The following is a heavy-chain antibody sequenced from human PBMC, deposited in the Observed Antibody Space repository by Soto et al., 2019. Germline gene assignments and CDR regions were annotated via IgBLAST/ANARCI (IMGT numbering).Heavy chain of an antibody. V-gene: IGHV1-18*01. J-gene: IGHJ6*02. CDR2: ISAYSGNT. D-gene: IGHD6-19*01. CDR3: ARVVYRSGWYYDVMDV. CDR1: GYTFTSYG. Sequence: ASVKVSCKASGYTFTSYGISWVRQAPGQGLEWMGWISAYSGNTNYAQKLQGRVTMTTDTSTSTAYMELRSLRSDDTAVYYCARVVYRSGWYYDVMDVWSQGTTVIGSS.